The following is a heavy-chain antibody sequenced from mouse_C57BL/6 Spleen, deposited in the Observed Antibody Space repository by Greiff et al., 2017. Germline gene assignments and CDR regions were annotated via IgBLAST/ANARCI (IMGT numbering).Heavy chain of an antibody. Sequence: QVQLQQSGAELVRPGTSVKVSCKASGYAFTNYLIEWVKQRPGQGLEWIGVINPGSGGTNYNEKFKGKATLTADKSSSTAYMQLGRLTSEDAAVYFSARSRGSSEAQAWFAYWGQGTLVTVSA. D-gene: IGHD3-2*02. CDR3: ARSRGSSEAQAWFAY. J-gene: IGHJ3*01. CDR1: GYAFTNYL. CDR2: INPGSGGT. V-gene: IGHV1-54*01.